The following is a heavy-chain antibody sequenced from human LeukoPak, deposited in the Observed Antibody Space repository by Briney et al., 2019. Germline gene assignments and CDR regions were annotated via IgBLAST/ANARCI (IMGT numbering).Heavy chain of an antibody. CDR2: INPNSGGT. CDR1: GYTFTGYY. CDR3: ARGRVGATTLYYYYYYGMDV. J-gene: IGHJ6*02. V-gene: IGHV1-2*02. D-gene: IGHD1-26*01. Sequence: ASVKVSCKASGYTFTGYYMHWVRQAPGQGLEWMGWINPNSGGTNYAQKFQGRVTMTRDTSISTAYMELSRLRSEDTAVYYCARGRVGATTLYYYYYYGMDVWGQGTTVTVSS.